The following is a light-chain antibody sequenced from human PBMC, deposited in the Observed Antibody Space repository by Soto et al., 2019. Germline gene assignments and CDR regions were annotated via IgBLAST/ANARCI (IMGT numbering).Light chain of an antibody. V-gene: IGKV1-5*01. J-gene: IGKJ1*01. CDR2: DAS. CDR3: QQYNSYGT. CDR1: QSISGW. Sequence: DIQMTQSPSTLSASVGDRVTITCRASQSISGWLAWYQQKPGKAPKLLIYDASSLESGVPSRFGGSGSGTEFTLTISSLQPDEFATYYCQQYNSYGTFGQGTKV.